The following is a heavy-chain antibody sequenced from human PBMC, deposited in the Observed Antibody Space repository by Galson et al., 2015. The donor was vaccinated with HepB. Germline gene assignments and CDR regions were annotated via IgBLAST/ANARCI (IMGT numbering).Heavy chain of an antibody. Sequence: SLRLSCAASGFTFSSYGMHWVRQAPGKGLEWVAVISYDGSNKYYADSVKGRFTISRDNSKNTLYLQMNSLRAEDTAVYYCATDQGTYYDFWSGYYTGYYFDYWGQGTLVTVSS. D-gene: IGHD3-3*01. J-gene: IGHJ4*02. CDR1: GFTFSSYG. V-gene: IGHV3-30*03. CDR2: ISYDGSNK. CDR3: ATDQGTYYDFWSGYYTGYYFDY.